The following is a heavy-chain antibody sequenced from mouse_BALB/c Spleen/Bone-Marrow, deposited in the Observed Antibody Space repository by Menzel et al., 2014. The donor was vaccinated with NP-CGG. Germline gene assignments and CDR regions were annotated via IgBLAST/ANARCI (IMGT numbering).Heavy chain of an antibody. J-gene: IGHJ4*01. CDR2: INPYNDGT. CDR3: ARRWLPYAMDY. CDR1: GYTFTSYI. V-gene: IGHV1-14*01. Sequence: QLVESGPELVKPGASVKMSCKASGYTFTSYIMHWVKQKPGQGLEWIGYINPYNDGTKYNEKFKGKATLTSDKSSSTAYMEPSSLTSEDSAVYYCARRWLPYAMDYWGQGTSVTVSS. D-gene: IGHD2-3*01.